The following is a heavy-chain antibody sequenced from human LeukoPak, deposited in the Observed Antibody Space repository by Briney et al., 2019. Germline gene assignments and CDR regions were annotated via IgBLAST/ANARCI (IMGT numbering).Heavy chain of an antibody. Sequence: KPSETLSLTCTVSGGSISSYYWSWIRQPPGKGLEWIGYIYYSGSTNYNPSLKSRVTISVDTSKNQFSLKLSSVTAADTAVYYCARSPQPFGEPQYYFDYWGQGTLVTVSS. J-gene: IGHJ4*02. CDR1: GGSISSYY. V-gene: IGHV4-59*08. CDR2: IYYSGST. D-gene: IGHD3-10*01. CDR3: ARSPQPFGEPQYYFDY.